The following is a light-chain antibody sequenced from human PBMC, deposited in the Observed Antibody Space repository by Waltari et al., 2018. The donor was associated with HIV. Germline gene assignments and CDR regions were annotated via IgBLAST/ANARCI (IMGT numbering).Light chain of an antibody. CDR2: AAS. J-gene: IGKJ1*01. V-gene: IGKV1-39*01. CDR3: QQSHGNPRS. CDR1: QSISTY. Sequence: DIQMTQSPSSLSASVGDRVTITCRASQSISTYLNWYQQKPGRAPKLLIYAASSLQSGVPTRFSGSGSGTDFTLTISSLQPEDFATYSCQQSHGNPRSFGQGTKVEIK.